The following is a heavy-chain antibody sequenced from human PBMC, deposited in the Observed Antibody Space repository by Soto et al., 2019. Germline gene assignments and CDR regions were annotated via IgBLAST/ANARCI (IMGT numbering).Heavy chain of an antibody. CDR1: GYTFTSYS. J-gene: IGHJ4*02. V-gene: IGHV1-18*01. D-gene: IGHD6-13*01. Sequence: ASVKVSCKASGYTFTSYSFNWVRQAPGQGLEWMGWISGYNGNTKYPQKLQGRVTMTTETSTSTAYMELRSLRSDDTAMYYCARSLGIAAAATDWGQGTLVTVSS. CDR3: ARSLGIAAAATD. CDR2: ISGYNGNT.